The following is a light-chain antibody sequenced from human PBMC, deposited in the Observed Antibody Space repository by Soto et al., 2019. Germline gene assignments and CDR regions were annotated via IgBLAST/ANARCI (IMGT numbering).Light chain of an antibody. CDR3: HKYNSALLT. CDR2: AAS. V-gene: IGKV1-27*01. Sequence: DIQMTQSPSSLSASVGDRVTITCRASQGIYNYLAWYQQKPGKATKLLIYAASTLEAGVPSRFSGSGSGTDFTLTISSLQPEDVATYYFHKYNSALLTFGHGTRLEIK. J-gene: IGKJ5*01. CDR1: QGIYNY.